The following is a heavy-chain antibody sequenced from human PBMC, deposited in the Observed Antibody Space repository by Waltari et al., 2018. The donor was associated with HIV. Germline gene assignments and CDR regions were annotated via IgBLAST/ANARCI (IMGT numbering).Heavy chain of an antibody. J-gene: IGHJ4*02. Sequence: QMQLGEYGGAGVQPGTSLRHPCPAPGLQLRAVLLNRVRQAPGKGPEWVAVISHDGIVTVYAESVKGRFAISRDNSKNALYLQMNSLRPDDTAMYYCARKGGGGSPTGATDYFDSWGQGTLVTVSS. CDR1: GLQLRAVL. CDR2: ISHDGIVT. CDR3: ARKGGGGSPTGATDYFDS. V-gene: IGHV3-30*03. D-gene: IGHD2-15*01.